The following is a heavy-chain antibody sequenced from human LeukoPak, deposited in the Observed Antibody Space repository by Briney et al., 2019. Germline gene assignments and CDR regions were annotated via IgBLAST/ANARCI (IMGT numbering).Heavy chain of an antibody. V-gene: IGHV4-34*01. CDR3: ARASYYDQYLMYYMDV. CDR2: INHSGST. CDR1: GGSFSGYY. D-gene: IGHD1-26*01. Sequence: PLETLSLTCAVYGGSFSGYYWSWIRQPPGKGLEWIGEINHSGSTNYNPSLKSRVTISVDTSKNQFSLKLSSVTAADTAVYYCARASYYDQYLMYYMDVWGKGTTVTVSS. J-gene: IGHJ6*03.